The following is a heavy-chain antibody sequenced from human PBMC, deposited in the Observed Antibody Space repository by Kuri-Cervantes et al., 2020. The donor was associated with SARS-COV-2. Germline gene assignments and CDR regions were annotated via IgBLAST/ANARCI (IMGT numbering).Heavy chain of an antibody. D-gene: IGHD4-23*01. Sequence: GESLKISCAASGFTFSSYGMHWVRQAPGKGLEWVAVIWYDGSNKYYADSVKGRFTISRDNSKNTLYLQMNSLRAEDTAVYYCAKDAVTEVLDYWGQGTLVTVSS. CDR2: IWYDGSNK. CDR3: AKDAVTEVLDY. CDR1: GFTFSSYG. V-gene: IGHV3-30*02. J-gene: IGHJ4*02.